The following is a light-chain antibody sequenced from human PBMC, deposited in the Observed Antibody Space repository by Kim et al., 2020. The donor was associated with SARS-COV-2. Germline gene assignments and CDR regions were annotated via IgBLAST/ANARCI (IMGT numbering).Light chain of an antibody. J-gene: IGLJ2*01. Sequence: SYELTQPPSVSVSPGQTASITCSGDKLGDKYACWYQQKSGQSPVLVIYQDSKRPSGIPERISGSNSGNTATLTISGTQAMDEADYYCQAWDSNTVVFGVG. V-gene: IGLV3-1*01. CDR1: KLGDKY. CDR3: QAWDSNTVV. CDR2: QDS.